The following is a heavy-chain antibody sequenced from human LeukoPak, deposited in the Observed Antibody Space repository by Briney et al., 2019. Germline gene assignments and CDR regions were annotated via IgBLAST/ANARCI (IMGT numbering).Heavy chain of an antibody. CDR3: TRPRHPDYYDSSGIDY. D-gene: IGHD3-22*01. J-gene: IGHJ4*02. V-gene: IGHV3-73*01. CDR1: GFTFSGSA. CDR2: IRSKANSYAT. Sequence: GGSLRLSCAASGFTFSGSAMHWVRQASGKGLEWVGRIRSKANSYATAYAASVKGRFTISRDDSKKTAYLQMNSLKTEDTAVYYCTRPRHPDYYDSSGIDYWGQGTLVTVSS.